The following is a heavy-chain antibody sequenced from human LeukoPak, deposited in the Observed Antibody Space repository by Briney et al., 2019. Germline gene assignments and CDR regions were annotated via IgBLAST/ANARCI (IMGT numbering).Heavy chain of an antibody. D-gene: IGHD3-3*01. CDR2: ISAYNGNT. Sequence: ASVKVSCKAYGYTFTTYGISWVRQAPGQGLEWMGWISAYNGNTNYAQKLQGRGTMTTDTSTSTAFMELRSLRSDDTAVYYCARVLATYYDFWSPTQYYFDYWGQGTLVTVSS. CDR1: GYTFTTYG. CDR3: ARVLATYYDFWSPTQYYFDY. V-gene: IGHV1-18*01. J-gene: IGHJ4*02.